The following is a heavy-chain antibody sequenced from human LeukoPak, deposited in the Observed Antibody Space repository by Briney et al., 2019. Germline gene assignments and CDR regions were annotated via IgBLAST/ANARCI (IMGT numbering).Heavy chain of an antibody. CDR3: AKGPASGDS. D-gene: IGHD3-10*01. CDR2: MNPNSGNP. J-gene: IGHJ5*01. CDR1: GYIFSDFD. Sequence: ASVKVSCKASGYIFSDFDINWVRQASGQGLEWVAWMNPNSGNPAYAQEFQGRATDSGNISISTAYLELSGLKSEDTAVYYCAKGPASGDSWGQGTLVTVSS. V-gene: IGHV1-8*03.